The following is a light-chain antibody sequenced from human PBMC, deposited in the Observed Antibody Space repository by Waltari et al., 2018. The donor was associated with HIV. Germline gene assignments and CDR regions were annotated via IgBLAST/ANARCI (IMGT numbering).Light chain of an antibody. Sequence: QSVLTQPPSASGTPGQRVTISCSGSSSNIGSNYVYWYQQLPGTAPKLLIYRKNRRPSGVPDRFSGSKSGTSASLAISGLRSEDEADYYCAAWDDSLSGQDVVFGGGTKLTVL. V-gene: IGLV1-47*01. CDR3: AAWDDSLSGQDVV. CDR1: SSNIGSNY. J-gene: IGLJ2*01. CDR2: RKN.